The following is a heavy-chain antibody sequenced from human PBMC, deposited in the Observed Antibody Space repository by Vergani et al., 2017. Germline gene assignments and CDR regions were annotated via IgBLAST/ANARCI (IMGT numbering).Heavy chain of an antibody. J-gene: IGHJ4*02. V-gene: IGHV1-69*11. D-gene: IGHD3-10*01. CDR1: GGTFSSYA. CDR3: ARDLGITMVRGAFDY. CDR2: IIPILGTA. Sequence: QVQLVQSGAEVKKPGSSVKVSCKASGGTFSSYAIIWVRQAPGQGLEWMGRIIPILGTANYAQKFQGRVTITADESTSTAYMELSSLRSEDTAVYYCARDLGITMVRGAFDYWGQGTLVTVSS.